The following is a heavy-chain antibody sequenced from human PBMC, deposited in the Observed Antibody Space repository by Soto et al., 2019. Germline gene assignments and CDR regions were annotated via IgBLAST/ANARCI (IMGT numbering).Heavy chain of an antibody. V-gene: IGHV1-69*13. CDR3: AIYYGSSGYYTI. Sequence: GASVKVSCKASGGTFSSYAINWLRQAPGQGLEWMGGIIPIFATADYAQKFQGRVTITADESTSTAYMELSSLRSEDTAVYYCAIYYGSSGYYTIWGQGTLVTVSS. J-gene: IGHJ4*02. D-gene: IGHD3-22*01. CDR1: GGTFSSYA. CDR2: IIPIFATA.